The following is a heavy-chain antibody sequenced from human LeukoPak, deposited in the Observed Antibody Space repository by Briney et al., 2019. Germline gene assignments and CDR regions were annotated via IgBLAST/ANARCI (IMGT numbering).Heavy chain of an antibody. V-gene: IGHV3-7*01. CDR2: IKQDGSEK. Sequence: PGGSLRLSCAASGFTFSSYWMSWVRQAPGKGLEWVANIKQDGSEKYYVDSVKGRFTISRDNAKNSLYLQMNSLRAEDTAVYYCARVPGYCSSTSCYWYYYIDVWGKGTTVTVSS. D-gene: IGHD2-2*03. CDR3: ARVPGYCSSTSCYWYYYIDV. CDR1: GFTFSSYW. J-gene: IGHJ6*03.